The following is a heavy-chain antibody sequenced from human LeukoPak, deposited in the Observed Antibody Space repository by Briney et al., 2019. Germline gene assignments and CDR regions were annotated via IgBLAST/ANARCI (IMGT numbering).Heavy chain of an antibody. CDR2: ISSSGSTI. CDR3: AELGITMIGGV. D-gene: IGHD3-10*02. Sequence: GGSLRLSCAASGFTFSSFGMSWVRQAPGKGLEWVSYISSSGSTIYYADSVKGRFTISRDNAKNSLYLQMNSLRAEDTAVYYCAELGITMIGGVWGKGTTVTISS. V-gene: IGHV3-48*04. J-gene: IGHJ6*04. CDR1: GFTFSSFG.